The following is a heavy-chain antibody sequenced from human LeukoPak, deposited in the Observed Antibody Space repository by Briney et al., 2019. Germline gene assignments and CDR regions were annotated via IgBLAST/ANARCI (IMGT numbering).Heavy chain of an antibody. D-gene: IGHD3-22*01. CDR3: ARRITYYYDSSGYSAFDY. CDR1: GGSISSSSYY. Sequence: SETLSLTCTVSGGSISSSSYYWGWIRQPPGKGLEWIGSIYYSGSTYYNPSLKSRVTISVDTSKNQFSLKLSSVTAADTAVYYCARRITYYYDSSGYSAFDYWGQGTLVTVSS. J-gene: IGHJ4*02. V-gene: IGHV4-39*01. CDR2: IYYSGST.